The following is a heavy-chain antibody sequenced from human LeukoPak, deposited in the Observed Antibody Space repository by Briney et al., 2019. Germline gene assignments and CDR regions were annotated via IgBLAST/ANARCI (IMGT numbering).Heavy chain of an antibody. CDR3: ARDWELGPWFDP. CDR2: INSDGSSS. Sequence: GGSLRLSCAASGFTFSSYWMHWVRQAPGKGLVWVSRINSDGSSSRFADSVKGRFTISRDNAKNTLYLQMNSLRAEDTAVYYCARDWELGPWFDPWGQGTLVTVSS. D-gene: IGHD1-26*01. J-gene: IGHJ5*02. V-gene: IGHV3-74*01. CDR1: GFTFSSYW.